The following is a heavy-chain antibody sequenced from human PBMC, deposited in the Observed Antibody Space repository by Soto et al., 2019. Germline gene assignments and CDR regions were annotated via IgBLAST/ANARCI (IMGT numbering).Heavy chain of an antibody. CDR3: ASILMVRGVIILITYYGMDV. V-gene: IGHV1-24*01. Sequence: ASVKVSCKVSGYTLTDLSMHCVRQAPGKGLEWMGGFGAEDGETIYAQKFQGRVTMTTDTSTGTAYMELRSLRSDYTAVYYCASILMVRGVIILITYYGMDVWGQGTTVTVSS. J-gene: IGHJ6*02. CDR2: FGAEDGET. CDR1: GYTLTDLS. D-gene: IGHD3-10*01.